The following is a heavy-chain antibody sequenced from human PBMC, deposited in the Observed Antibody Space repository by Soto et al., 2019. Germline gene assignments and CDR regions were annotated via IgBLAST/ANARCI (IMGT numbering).Heavy chain of an antibody. CDR2: ISGSGGST. V-gene: IGHV3-23*01. CDR1: GFTFSTYA. CDR3: AKGSSNSYYNSGYYY. J-gene: IGHJ4*02. Sequence: GGSLRLSCAASGFTFSTYAMSWVRQAPGKGLEWVSAISGSGGSTYNADSVKGRFTISRDNSKNTLYLQMNSLRAEDTAVYYCAKGSSNSYYNSGYYYWGQGTLVTVSS. D-gene: IGHD3-22*01.